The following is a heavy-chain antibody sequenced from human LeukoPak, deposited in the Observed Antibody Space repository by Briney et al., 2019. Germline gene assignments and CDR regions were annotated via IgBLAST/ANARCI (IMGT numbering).Heavy chain of an antibody. Sequence: SETLSLTCTVSGGSISSHYWSWIRQPPGKGLEWIGYIYYSGSTNYNPSLKSRVTISVDTSKSQFSLKLSSVTAADTAVYYCARGYYDFWSGYYAYYYYMDVWGKGTTVTVSS. CDR2: IYYSGST. D-gene: IGHD3-3*01. CDR3: ARGYYDFWSGYYAYYYYMDV. CDR1: GGSISSHY. J-gene: IGHJ6*03. V-gene: IGHV4-59*11.